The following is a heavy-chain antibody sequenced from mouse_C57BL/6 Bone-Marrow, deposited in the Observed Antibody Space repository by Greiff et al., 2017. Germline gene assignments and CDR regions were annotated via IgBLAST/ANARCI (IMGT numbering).Heavy chain of an antibody. CDR3: SRQVTTVLATKYFDD. V-gene: IGHV5-9*01. J-gene: IGHJ1*03. Sequence: EVMLVESGGGLVKPGGSLKLSCAASGFTFSSYTMSWVRQTPEKRLQWVAAISGGGGNTYYPDSVQGRFTISRDNDKNILYLQMSGLRSEDTALYYCSRQVTTVLATKYFDDWGTGTTVTVSS. D-gene: IGHD1-1*01. CDR2: ISGGGGNT. CDR1: GFTFSSYT.